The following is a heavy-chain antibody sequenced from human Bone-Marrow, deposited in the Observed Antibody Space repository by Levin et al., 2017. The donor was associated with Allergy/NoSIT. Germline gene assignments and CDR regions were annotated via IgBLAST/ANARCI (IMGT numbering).Heavy chain of an antibody. D-gene: IGHD2-15*01. V-gene: IGHV3-7*03. Sequence: GGSLRLSCAASGFTFTSYWMNWVRQAPGKGLEWVANIKQDGSDKYYVDSVKGRFTISRDNAKSSLYLQMNSLRAEDTAVYYCTRGRYCGGGSCYGDYWGQGTLVTVSS. CDR2: IKQDGSDK. CDR3: TRGRYCGGGSCYGDY. J-gene: IGHJ4*01. CDR1: GFTFTSYW.